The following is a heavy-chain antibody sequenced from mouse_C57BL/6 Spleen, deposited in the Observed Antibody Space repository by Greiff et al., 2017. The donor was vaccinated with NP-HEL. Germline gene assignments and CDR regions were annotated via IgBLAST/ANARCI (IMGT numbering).Heavy chain of an antibody. CDR1: GFTFSDYG. CDR3: AREDTTVVADFDV. Sequence: EVQVVESGGGLVKPGGSLKLSCAASGFTFSDYGMHWVRQAPEKGLEWVAYISSGSSTIYYADTVKGRFTISRDNAKNTPFMQMTSLRSEDTAMYYCAREDTTVVADFDVWGTGTTVTVSS. J-gene: IGHJ1*03. CDR2: ISSGSSTI. D-gene: IGHD1-1*01. V-gene: IGHV5-17*01.